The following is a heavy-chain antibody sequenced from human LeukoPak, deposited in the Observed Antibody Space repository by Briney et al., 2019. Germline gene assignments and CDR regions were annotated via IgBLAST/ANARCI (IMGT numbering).Heavy chain of an antibody. V-gene: IGHV3-30-3*01. D-gene: IGHD6-6*01. Sequence: GGSLRLSCAASGFTFSSYAMHWVRQAPGKGLEWVAVISYDGSNKYYADSVKGRFTISRDNSKNTLYLQMNSLRAEDTAVYYCAREASSSSDYYFDYWGQGTLVTVSS. CDR1: GFTFSSYA. CDR2: ISYDGSNK. CDR3: AREASSSSDYYFDY. J-gene: IGHJ4*02.